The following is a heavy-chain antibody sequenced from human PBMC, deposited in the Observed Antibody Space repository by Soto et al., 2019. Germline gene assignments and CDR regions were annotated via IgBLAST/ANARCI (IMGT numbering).Heavy chain of an antibody. V-gene: IGHV3-30-3*01. CDR2: ISYDGSNK. CDR3: ARANELAVVTPVMGY. D-gene: IGHD2-15*01. J-gene: IGHJ4*02. CDR1: GFTFSSYA. Sequence: QVQLVESGGGVVQPGRSLRLSCAASGFTFSSYAMHWVRQAPGKGLEWVAVISYDGSNKYYADSMKGRLTISRDNSKNALYLQMHSLRAEDTAVYYCARANELAVVTPVMGYWGQGTLVTVSS.